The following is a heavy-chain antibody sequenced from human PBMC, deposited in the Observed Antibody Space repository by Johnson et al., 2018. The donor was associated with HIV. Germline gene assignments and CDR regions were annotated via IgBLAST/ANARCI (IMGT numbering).Heavy chain of an antibody. CDR3: ARGLGSRSALDI. D-gene: IGHD2-2*01. V-gene: IGHV3-9*01. CDR1: GFTCDDYA. CDR2: ISWNSGSI. Sequence: VQLVESGGGVVQPGRSLRLSCAASGFTCDDYAMHWVRQAPGKGLEWVSGISWNSGSIGYADSVKGRFNISRDNTKNTLYLQMTSVRAEDTAVYYCARGLGSRSALDIWGQGTMVTVSS. J-gene: IGHJ3*02.